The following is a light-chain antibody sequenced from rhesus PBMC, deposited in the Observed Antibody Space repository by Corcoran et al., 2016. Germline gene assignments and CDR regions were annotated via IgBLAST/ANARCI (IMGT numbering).Light chain of an antibody. J-gene: IGLJ1*01. CDR1: SSDVGGYNY. V-gene: IGLV2S7*01. CDR3: CSYTTNSTFI. Sequence: QAAPTQPPSVSGSPGQSVTISCTGTSSDVGGYNYVSWYQQHPGKAPKLMIYGVSKRPSGVSDRFSGSKSGNTASLTISGLQAEDEADYYCCSYTTNSTFIFGAGTRLTVL. CDR2: GVS.